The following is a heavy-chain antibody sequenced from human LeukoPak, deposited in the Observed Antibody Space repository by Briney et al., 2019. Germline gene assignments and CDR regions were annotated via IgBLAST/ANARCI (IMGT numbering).Heavy chain of an antibody. CDR2: ISSSSSTI. Sequence: GGSLRLSCAASGFTFSSYSMNWVRQAPGKGLEWVSYISSSSSTIYYADSVKGRFTISRDNAKNSLYLQMNSLRDEDTAVYYCAIDLRDYYDSSGYPWGQGTLVTVSS. V-gene: IGHV3-48*02. D-gene: IGHD3-22*01. CDR1: GFTFSSYS. J-gene: IGHJ5*02. CDR3: AIDLRDYYDSSGYP.